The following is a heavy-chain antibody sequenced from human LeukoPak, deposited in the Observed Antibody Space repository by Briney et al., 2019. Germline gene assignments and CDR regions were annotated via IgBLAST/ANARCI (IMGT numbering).Heavy chain of an antibody. D-gene: IGHD3-9*01. CDR2: INSDGSST. CDR3: AKVSESNYDILTGYYTPYYFDY. CDR1: GFTFSSYW. V-gene: IGHV3-74*01. Sequence: GGSLRLSCAASGFTFSSYWMHWVRQAPGKGLVWVSRINSDGSSTSYADSVKGRFTISRDNSKNILYLQMNSLRADDTAVYYCAKVSESNYDILTGYYTPYYFDYWGQGTLVTVSS. J-gene: IGHJ4*02.